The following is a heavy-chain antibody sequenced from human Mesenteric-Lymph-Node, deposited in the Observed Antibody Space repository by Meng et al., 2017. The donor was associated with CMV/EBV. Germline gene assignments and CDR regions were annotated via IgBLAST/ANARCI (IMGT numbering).Heavy chain of an antibody. V-gene: IGHV4-39*01. CDR1: GDSISNSTYY. Sequence: QLQLQESGPRLGKPSETLSLSCIVSGDSISNSTYYWTWIRQPPGKGLEWIGSVHHSGTTYYNPSLKGRLTISVDTSANLFSLRLTTVTAADTATYYCARRGNYDSDYSEYWGQGTLVTVFS. CDR3: ARRGNYDSDYSEY. J-gene: IGHJ4*02. D-gene: IGHD3-22*01. CDR2: VHHSGTT.